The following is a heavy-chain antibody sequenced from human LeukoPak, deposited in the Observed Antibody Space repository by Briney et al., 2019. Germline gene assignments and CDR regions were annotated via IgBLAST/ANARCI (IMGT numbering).Heavy chain of an antibody. D-gene: IGHD3-22*01. CDR1: GGSISSYY. J-gene: IGHJ4*02. CDR2: IYKSGST. CDR3: ARGWGYDSSGQIDY. V-gene: IGHV4-59*01. Sequence: PSETLSLTCTVSGGSISSYYWSWIRQPPGRGLEWIGYIYKSGSTNYNPSLKSRVTISVDTSKNQFSLKLSSVTASDTAVYYCARGWGYDSSGQIDYWGQGTLVTVSS.